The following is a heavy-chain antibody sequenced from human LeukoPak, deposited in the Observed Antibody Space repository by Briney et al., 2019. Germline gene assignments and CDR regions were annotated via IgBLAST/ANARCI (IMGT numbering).Heavy chain of an antibody. CDR1: GFTFSDHY. J-gene: IGHJ3*02. CDR2: IRNRAKSYTT. V-gene: IGHV3-72*01. Sequence: GGSLRLSCAASGFTFSDHYMDWVRQAPGKWLEWVGRIRNRAKSYTTQCAPSVKDRFTISRDDSRNSLYLQMNSLKTEDTAVYFCARVGDYYDSRGYSTDAFDIWGQGTMVTVSS. D-gene: IGHD3-22*01. CDR3: ARVGDYYDSRGYSTDAFDI.